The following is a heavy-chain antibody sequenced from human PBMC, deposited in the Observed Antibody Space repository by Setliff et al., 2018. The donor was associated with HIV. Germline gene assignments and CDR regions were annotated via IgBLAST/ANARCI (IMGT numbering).Heavy chain of an antibody. D-gene: IGHD1-1*01. J-gene: IGHJ3*02. CDR2: MYPNGRT. CDR1: GFSIGNFYY. Sequence: SETLSLTCNVSGFSIGNFYYWGWVRQPPGKGLEWVGSMYPNGRTYYNPSVKSRVTISADTSKNQFFLKLSSVTAADTAMYYCATPHREREDDAFDIWGQGTKVTVSS. V-gene: IGHV4-38-2*02. CDR3: ATPHREREDDAFDI.